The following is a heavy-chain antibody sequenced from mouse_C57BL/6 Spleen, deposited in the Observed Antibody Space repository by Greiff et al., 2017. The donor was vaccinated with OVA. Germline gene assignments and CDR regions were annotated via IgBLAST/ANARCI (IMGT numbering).Heavy chain of an antibody. CDR2: FYPGSGST. J-gene: IGHJ3*01. V-gene: IGHV1-55*01. D-gene: IGHD2-1*01. CDR1: GYTFTSYW. Sequence: VQLQQPGAELVKPGASVKMSCKASGYTFTSYWITWVKQRPGQGLVWIGDFYPGSGSTNYNEKFKSKATLTVDTSSSTAYMQLSSLTSEDSAVYYCAREGSTMVAPWFAYWGQGTLVTVSA. CDR3: AREGSTMVAPWFAY.